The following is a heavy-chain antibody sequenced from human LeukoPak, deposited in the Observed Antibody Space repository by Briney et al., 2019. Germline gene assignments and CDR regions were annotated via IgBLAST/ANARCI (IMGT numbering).Heavy chain of an antibody. D-gene: IGHD3-10*01. Sequence: TGGSLRLSCAASGFTFSSYWMSWVRQAPGKGLEWVANIKGDGSDNHYVDSVRGRFTISRDNAKNSLYLQMNSLRAEDTAMYYCARMGVVVRAVAGLDGFYYWGQGTLVTVSS. CDR2: IKGDGSDN. CDR3: ARMGVVVRAVAGLDGFYY. J-gene: IGHJ4*02. CDR1: GFTFSSYW. V-gene: IGHV3-7*04.